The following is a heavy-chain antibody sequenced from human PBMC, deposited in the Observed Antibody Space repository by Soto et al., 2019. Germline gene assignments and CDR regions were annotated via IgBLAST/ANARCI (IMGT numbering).Heavy chain of an antibody. Sequence: GRSLRLSCAASGFTFSSYWMHWVRQAPGKGLVWVSRISSDDSSINYADSVKGRFTISRDNAKDTLYLQMNSLRVEDTAVYYCAREGDGSGFFSDFWGQGTLVTVSS. J-gene: IGHJ4*02. V-gene: IGHV3-74*01. D-gene: IGHD3-22*01. CDR1: GFTFSSYW. CDR3: AREGDGSGFFSDF. CDR2: ISSDDSSI.